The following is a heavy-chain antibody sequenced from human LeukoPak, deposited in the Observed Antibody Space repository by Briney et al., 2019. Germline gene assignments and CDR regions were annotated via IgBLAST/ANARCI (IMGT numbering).Heavy chain of an antibody. CDR3: ATTGSSWYDYYYYGMDV. Sequence: GASVKVSCKASGYTFTSYDINWVRQATEQGLEWMGWMNPNSGNTGYAQKFQGRVTMTRNTSISTAYMELSSLRSEDTAVYYCATTGSSWYDYYYYGMDVWGQGTTVTVSS. V-gene: IGHV1-8*01. CDR2: MNPNSGNT. CDR1: GYTFTSYD. D-gene: IGHD6-13*01. J-gene: IGHJ6*02.